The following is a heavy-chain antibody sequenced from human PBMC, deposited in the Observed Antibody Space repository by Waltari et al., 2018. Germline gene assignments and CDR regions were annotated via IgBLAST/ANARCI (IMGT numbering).Heavy chain of an antibody. CDR3: VRGGAFSGYFEN. J-gene: IGHJ4*02. CDR2: LYSSGTT. D-gene: IGHD1-26*01. CDR1: GFIVSSNY. Sequence: EVQLVESGGALVQPGGSLRLSWAASGFIVSSNYMSWVRQAPGKGLEWVSVLYSSGTTYYADTAKGRFTISRDSSKNTVYLQMNSLKPDDTAVYYCVRGGAFSGYFENWGQGTLVTVSS. V-gene: IGHV3-53*04.